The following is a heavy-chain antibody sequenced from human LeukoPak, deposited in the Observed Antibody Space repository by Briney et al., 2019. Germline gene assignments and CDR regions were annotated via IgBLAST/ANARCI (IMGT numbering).Heavy chain of an antibody. D-gene: IGHD6-13*01. CDR2: ISYSGNT. CDR1: GGSIRNYY. Sequence: SETLSLSCSVSGGSIRNYYWSWIRQPPGKGLEWIGYISYSGNTNHNPSLKSRLTISVDLSTNQFSLKLTSVTGADTAVYYCARHSSWYYDFDYWGQGTLVTVSS. V-gene: IGHV4-59*08. J-gene: IGHJ4*02. CDR3: ARHSSWYYDFDY.